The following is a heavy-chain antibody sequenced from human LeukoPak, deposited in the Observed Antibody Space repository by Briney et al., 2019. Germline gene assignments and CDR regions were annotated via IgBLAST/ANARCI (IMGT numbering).Heavy chain of an antibody. CDR1: GYTFTSYD. V-gene: IGHV1-8*01. J-gene: IGHJ1*01. CDR2: MNPNSGNT. CDR3: ARARYCSGGSCCSQNEYFQH. Sequence: ASVKVSCKASGYTFTSYDINWVRQAAGQGLEWMGWMNPNSGNTGYAQKFQGRVTMTRNTSISTAYMELSSLRSEDTAVYYCARARYCSGGSCCSQNEYFQHWGQGTLVTVSS. D-gene: IGHD2-15*01.